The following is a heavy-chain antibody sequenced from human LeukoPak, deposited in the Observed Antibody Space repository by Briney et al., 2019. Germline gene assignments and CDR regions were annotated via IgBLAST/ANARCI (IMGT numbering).Heavy chain of an antibody. CDR3: AKDGGRITIFGVVKSTIPQFFDY. V-gene: IGHV3-23*01. CDR2: ISGSGGST. J-gene: IGHJ4*02. Sequence: GGSLRLSCAASGFTFSSYAMSWVRQAPGKGLEWVSAISGSGGSTYYADSVKGRFTISRDNSKNTLYLQMNSLRAEDTAVYYCAKDGGRITIFGVVKSTIPQFFDYWGQGTLVTVSS. D-gene: IGHD3-3*01. CDR1: GFTFSSYA.